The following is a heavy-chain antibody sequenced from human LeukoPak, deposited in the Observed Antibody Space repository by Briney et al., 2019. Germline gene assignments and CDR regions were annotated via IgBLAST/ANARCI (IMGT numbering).Heavy chain of an antibody. J-gene: IGHJ6*02. Sequence: PSETLSLTCAVYGGSFSDYDWSWIRQPPGKGLEWIGEINRSGSTNYNPSLKSRVTISLDTSKNQFSLKLSSVTAADTAMYYCATILPLDVWGQGTMVTVSS. CDR1: GGSFSDYD. CDR2: INRSGST. V-gene: IGHV4-34*01. CDR3: ATILPLDV.